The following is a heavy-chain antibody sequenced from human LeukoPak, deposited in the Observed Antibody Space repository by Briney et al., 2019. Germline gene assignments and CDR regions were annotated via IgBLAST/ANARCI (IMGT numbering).Heavy chain of an antibody. J-gene: IGHJ3*02. CDR2: ISGSGGNT. CDR1: GFTFPNYV. D-gene: IGHD2-2*01. V-gene: IGHV3-23*01. CDR3: VGCSSTSCHGAFDI. Sequence: GGSLRLSCAASGFTFPNYVMSWVRQAPGKGLEWVSGISGSGGNTYYADSVKGRFTISRDNSKNTLYLQMNSLRAEDTAVYYCVGCSSTSCHGAFDIWGQGTMVTVSS.